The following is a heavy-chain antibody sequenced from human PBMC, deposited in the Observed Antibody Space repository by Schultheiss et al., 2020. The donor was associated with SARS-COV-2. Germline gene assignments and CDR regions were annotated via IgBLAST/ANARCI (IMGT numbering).Heavy chain of an antibody. CDR1: GFTFSSYA. Sequence: GGSLRLSCAASGFTFSSYAMSWVRQAPGKGLEWVSAISGSGGSTYYADSEKGRFTISRDNSKNTLYLQMNSLRAEDTAVYYCARGGPANYGDYEVVDYWGQGTLVTVSS. J-gene: IGHJ4*02. CDR2: ISGSGGST. V-gene: IGHV3-23*01. D-gene: IGHD4-17*01. CDR3: ARGGPANYGDYEVVDY.